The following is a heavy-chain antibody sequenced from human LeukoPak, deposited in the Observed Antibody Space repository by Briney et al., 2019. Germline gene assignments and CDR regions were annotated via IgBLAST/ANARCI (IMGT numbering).Heavy chain of an antibody. V-gene: IGHV3-33*01. Sequence: GGSLRLSCAASGFTFSSYGMHWVRQAPGKGLEWVAVIWYDGSNKYYADSVKGRFTISRDNSKNTLYLQMNSLRAEDTAVYYCARDPIRHGGNSPCYWGQGTLVTVSS. D-gene: IGHD4-23*01. CDR2: IWYDGSNK. CDR1: GFTFSSYG. J-gene: IGHJ4*02. CDR3: ARDPIRHGGNSPCY.